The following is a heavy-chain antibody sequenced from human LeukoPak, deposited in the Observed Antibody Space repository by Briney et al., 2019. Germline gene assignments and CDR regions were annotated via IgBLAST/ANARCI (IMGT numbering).Heavy chain of an antibody. CDR2: ISYDGSNK. Sequence: GGSLRLSCAASGFTSSSYAMHWVRQAPGKGLEWVAVISYDGSNKYYADSVKGRFTISRDNSKNTLYLQMNSLRAEDTAVYYCAKILAAAGRYFDYWGQGTLVTVSS. D-gene: IGHD6-13*01. V-gene: IGHV3-30-3*02. CDR1: GFTSSSYA. CDR3: AKILAAAGRYFDY. J-gene: IGHJ4*02.